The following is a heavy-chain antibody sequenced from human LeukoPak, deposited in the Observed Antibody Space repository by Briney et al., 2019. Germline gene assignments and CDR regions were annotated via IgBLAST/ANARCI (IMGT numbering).Heavy chain of an antibody. Sequence: GMSLRLSCAVSEVNFRHYAIHWVRQAPGKGLEWVAVISYDGTTKHYADSVKGRLTLSRDSSKSTVFLQMNSLRLEDTAVYYCARERAYFDFWSGPAYWGQGTLVTVSS. J-gene: IGHJ4*02. CDR1: EVNFRHYA. CDR3: ARERAYFDFWSGPAY. CDR2: ISYDGTTK. D-gene: IGHD3-3*01. V-gene: IGHV3-30-3*01.